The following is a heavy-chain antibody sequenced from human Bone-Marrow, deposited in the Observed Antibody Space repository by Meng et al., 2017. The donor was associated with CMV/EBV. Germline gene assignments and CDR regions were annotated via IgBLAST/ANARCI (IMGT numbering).Heavy chain of an antibody. CDR2: INPNSGDT. CDR3: ARDLDIVVVGGVNY. CDR1: GYTFTGYY. D-gene: IGHD2-2*03. J-gene: IGHJ4*02. Sequence: ASVKVSCKASGYTFTGYYMHWVRQAPGQGLEWMGWINPNSGDTNYAQKFQGRVTMTRDTSISTAYMELSRLRSDDTAVYYCARDLDIVVVGGVNYWGQGTLVTVSS. V-gene: IGHV1-2*02.